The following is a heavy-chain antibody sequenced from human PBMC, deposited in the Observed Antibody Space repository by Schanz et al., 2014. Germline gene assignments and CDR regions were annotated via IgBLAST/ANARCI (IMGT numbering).Heavy chain of an antibody. Sequence: QVQVEQSGPEVKKSGASVTVSCQASGYTFSFTSYNVHWVRQAPGQGLEWIGWISAQTGDTRYAQKMQGRVTMTRDVSSTTAFLELRSLRYDDTAVYYCARARSWPDYWGQGTLVTVSS. CDR2: ISAQTGDT. CDR3: ARARSWPDY. J-gene: IGHJ4*02. V-gene: IGHV1-18*04. CDR1: GYTFSFTSYN. D-gene: IGHD6-13*01.